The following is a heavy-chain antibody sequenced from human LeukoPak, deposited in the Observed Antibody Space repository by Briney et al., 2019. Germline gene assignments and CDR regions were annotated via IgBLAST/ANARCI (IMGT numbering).Heavy chain of an antibody. CDR3: ARDAGCSSTSCSAFDI. Sequence: ASVKVSCKASGYTFTGYYMHWVRQAPGQGPEWMGWINPNSGGTNYAQKFQGRVTMTRDTSISTAYMELSRLRSDDTAVYYCARDAGCSSTSCSAFDIWGQGTMVTVSS. CDR2: INPNSGGT. CDR1: GYTFTGYY. V-gene: IGHV1-2*02. J-gene: IGHJ3*02. D-gene: IGHD2-2*01.